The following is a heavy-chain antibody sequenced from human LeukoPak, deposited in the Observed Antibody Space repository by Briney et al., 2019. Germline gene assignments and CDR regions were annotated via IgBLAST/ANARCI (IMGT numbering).Heavy chain of an antibody. Sequence: GASVKVSCKASGYTFTSYAMHWVRQAPGQRLEWMGWINAGNGNTKYSQKFQGRVTITRDTSASTAYMELSSLRSEDTAVYYCTRGLEWELTFDYWGQGTLVTVSS. CDR2: INAGNGNT. J-gene: IGHJ4*02. D-gene: IGHD1-26*01. CDR3: TRGLEWELTFDY. CDR1: GYTFTSYA. V-gene: IGHV1-3*01.